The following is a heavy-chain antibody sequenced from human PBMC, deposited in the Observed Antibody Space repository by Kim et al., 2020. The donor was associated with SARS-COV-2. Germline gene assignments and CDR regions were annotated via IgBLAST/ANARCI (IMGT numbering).Heavy chain of an antibody. CDR2: ISSSSSTI. D-gene: IGHD6-19*01. CDR1: GFTFSSYS. Sequence: GGSLRLSCAASGFTFSSYSMNWVRQAPGKGLEWVSYISSSSSTIYYADSVKGRFTISRDNAKNSLYLQMNSLRDEDTAVYYCARGGSSGWPRDFYYYYGMDVWGQGTTVTVSS. V-gene: IGHV3-48*02. CDR3: ARGGSSGWPRDFYYYYGMDV. J-gene: IGHJ6*02.